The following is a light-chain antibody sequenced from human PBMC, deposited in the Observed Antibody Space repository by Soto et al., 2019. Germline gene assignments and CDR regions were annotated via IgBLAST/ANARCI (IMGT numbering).Light chain of an antibody. Sequence: QSVLTQPPSASGTPGQRVTISCSGSSSNIGSKFVYWYQQLPGTAPKLLIYRDDQRPSGVPDRFSGSKSGTSASLAISGLRSEDEGDYYCAAWDDSLSGYVVFGGGTKVTVL. J-gene: IGLJ2*01. V-gene: IGLV1-47*01. CDR3: AAWDDSLSGYVV. CDR2: RDD. CDR1: SSNIGSKF.